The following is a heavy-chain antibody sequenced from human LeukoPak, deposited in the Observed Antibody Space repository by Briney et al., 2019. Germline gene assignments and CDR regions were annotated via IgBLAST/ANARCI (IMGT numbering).Heavy chain of an antibody. J-gene: IGHJ4*02. Sequence: GGSLRLSCAASGFTFSSYSMNWVRRAPGKGLEWVSSISSSSSYIYYADSVKGRFTISRDNAKNSLYLQMNSLRAEDTAVYYCARALGGYVVGGIGTHYWGQGTLVTVSS. V-gene: IGHV3-21*01. CDR1: GFTFSSYS. CDR3: ARALGGYVVGGIGTHY. CDR2: ISSSSSYI. D-gene: IGHD5-12*01.